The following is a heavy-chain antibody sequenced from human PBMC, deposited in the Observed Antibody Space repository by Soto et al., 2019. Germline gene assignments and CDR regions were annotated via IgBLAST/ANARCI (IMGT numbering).Heavy chain of an antibody. CDR1: GFTFSSYG. D-gene: IGHD6-13*01. CDR2: ISYDGSNK. CDR3: AKDPFSSSSVIWFDP. V-gene: IGHV3-30*18. J-gene: IGHJ5*02. Sequence: GGSLRLSCAASGFTFSSYGMHWVRQAPGKGLEWVAVISYDGSNKYYADSVKGRFTISRDNSKNTLYLQMNSLRAEDTAVYYCAKDPFSSSSVIWFDPWGQGTLVTVSS.